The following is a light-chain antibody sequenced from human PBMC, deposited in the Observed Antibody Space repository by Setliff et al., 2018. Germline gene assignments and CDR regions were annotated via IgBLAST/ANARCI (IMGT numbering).Light chain of an antibody. V-gene: IGLV2-14*01. Sequence: QSALAQPASVSGSPGQSITISCTGTSSDIGGYKYVSWCQQYPGKAPKLMIYEVIKRPSGVSNRFSGSKSGNTASLTISGLQAEDEADYYCLSYTNSDTVVFGTGTKVTVL. CDR2: EVI. CDR3: LSYTNSDTVV. CDR1: SSDIGGYKY. J-gene: IGLJ1*01.